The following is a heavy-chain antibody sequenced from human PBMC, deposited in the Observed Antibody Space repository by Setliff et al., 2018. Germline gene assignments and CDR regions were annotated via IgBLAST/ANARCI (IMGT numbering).Heavy chain of an antibody. V-gene: IGHV3-23*01. CDR2: ISGSGGST. CDR3: ARDSVYSHAPYYYYYYGMDV. J-gene: IGHJ6*02. D-gene: IGHD5-18*01. CDR1: GFTFSSYS. Sequence: GGSLRLSCAASGFTFSSYSMNWVRQAPGKGLEWVSAISGSGGSTYDADSVKGRFTISRDNSKKTLYLQMNSLRAEDTAVYYCARDSVYSHAPYYYYYYGMDVWGQGTTVTVSS.